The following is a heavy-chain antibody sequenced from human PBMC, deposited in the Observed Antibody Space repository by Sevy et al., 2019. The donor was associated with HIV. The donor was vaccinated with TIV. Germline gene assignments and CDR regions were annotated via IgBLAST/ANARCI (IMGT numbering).Heavy chain of an antibody. D-gene: IGHD2-2*01. J-gene: IGHJ6*02. V-gene: IGHV3-7*03. Sequence: GESLKISCAASGFTFSNYWMTWVRQAPGKGLEWVANIKRDGSEKYYVASVKGRFTISRDNAKNPLYMQMNSLRAEDTAVYYCARDCNSASCLWGLDVWGQGTTVTVSS. CDR3: ARDCNSASCLWGLDV. CDR2: IKRDGSEK. CDR1: GFTFSNYW.